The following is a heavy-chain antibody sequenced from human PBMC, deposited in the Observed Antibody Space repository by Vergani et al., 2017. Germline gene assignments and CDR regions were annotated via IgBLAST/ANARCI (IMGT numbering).Heavy chain of an antibody. D-gene: IGHD2-15*01. J-gene: IGHJ5*02. CDR1: GFTFSSYA. CDR3: ARRLVVVAATPFDYGWFDP. Sequence: QVQLVESGGGVVQPGRSLRLSCAASGFTFSSYAMHWVRQAPGKGLEWVAVISYDGSNKYYADSVKGRFTISRDNSKNTLYLQMNSLRAEDTAVYYCARRLVVVAATPFDYGWFDPWGQGTLVTVSS. CDR2: ISYDGSNK. V-gene: IGHV3-30-3*01.